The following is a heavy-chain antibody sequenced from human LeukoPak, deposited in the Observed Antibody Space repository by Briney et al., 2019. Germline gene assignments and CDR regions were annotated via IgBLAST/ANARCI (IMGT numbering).Heavy chain of an antibody. Sequence: GGSLRLSCAASGFTVSRNYMSWVRQAPGKGLEWVSVIYSGDITHYADSVKGRFTISRDNSKNTLYLQMSSLRADDTALYYCAKGLGFLPQFDYWGQGTLVAVSS. CDR2: IYSGDIT. D-gene: IGHD6-19*01. V-gene: IGHV3-66*01. J-gene: IGHJ4*02. CDR1: GFTVSRNY. CDR3: AKGLGFLPQFDY.